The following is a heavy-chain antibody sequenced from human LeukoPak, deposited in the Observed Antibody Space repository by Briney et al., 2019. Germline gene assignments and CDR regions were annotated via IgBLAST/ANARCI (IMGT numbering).Heavy chain of an antibody. J-gene: IGHJ6*03. CDR1: GFTFSSYW. CDR2: IKQDGSEK. Sequence: GGSLRLSCAASGFTFSSYWMSWVRQAPGKGLEWVANIKQDGSEKYYVDSVKGRFTISRDNARNSLYLQMNSLRAEDTAVYYCARFPRYYYYYMDVWGKGTTVTISS. V-gene: IGHV3-7*01. CDR3: ARFPRYYYYYMDV.